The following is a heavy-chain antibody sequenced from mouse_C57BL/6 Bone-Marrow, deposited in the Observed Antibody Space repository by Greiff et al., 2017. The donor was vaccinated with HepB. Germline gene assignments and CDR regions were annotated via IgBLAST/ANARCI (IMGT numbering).Heavy chain of an antibody. CDR3: AREYGNYDY. D-gene: IGHD2-10*02. CDR2: INPYNGGT. Sequence: EVHLVESGPVLVKPGASVKMSCKASGYTFTDYYMNWVKQSHGKSLEWIGVINPYNGGTSYNQKFKGKATLTVDKSSSTAYMELNSLTSEDSAVYYCAREYGNYDYWGQGTTLTVSS. V-gene: IGHV1-19*01. CDR1: GYTFTDYY. J-gene: IGHJ2*01.